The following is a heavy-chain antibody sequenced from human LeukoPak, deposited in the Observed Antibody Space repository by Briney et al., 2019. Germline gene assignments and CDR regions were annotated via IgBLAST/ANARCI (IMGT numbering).Heavy chain of an antibody. CDR3: AKDDRAYYDNSLGYFDL. Sequence: ALELLCSALRFHLGYYAMEWGRQGPREGLAGVSSFYWNSDSIGSADSVKGRFTISRDNAKNSLYLQMNSLRVEDMAFYYCAKDDRAYYDNSLGYFDLWGRGTLVTVSS. CDR1: FHLGYYA. CDR2: FYWNSDSI. V-gene: IGHV3-9*03. J-gene: IGHJ2*01. D-gene: IGHD3-22*01.